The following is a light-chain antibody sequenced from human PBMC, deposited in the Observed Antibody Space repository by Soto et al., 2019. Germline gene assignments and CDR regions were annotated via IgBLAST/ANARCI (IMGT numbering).Light chain of an antibody. V-gene: IGKV1-33*01. J-gene: IGKJ4*01. CDR3: QQYDGLPIT. CDR2: AAS. CDR1: QGISNY. Sequence: DIQMTQSPSSLSASVGDRVIITCQASQGISNYLNWYQQKPGKALKLLISAASNLETGVPSRFSGGGSATHFTFIISSLQPEDIATYYCQQYDGLPITFGGGTKVGI.